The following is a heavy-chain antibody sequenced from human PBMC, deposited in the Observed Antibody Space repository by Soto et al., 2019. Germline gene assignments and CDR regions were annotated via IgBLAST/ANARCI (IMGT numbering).Heavy chain of an antibody. CDR1: GGSISRYY. D-gene: IGHD5-18*01. J-gene: IGHJ6*03. CDR3: ARVYSQYYYYMDV. CDR2: IYYSGST. Sequence: SSETLSLTCTVSGGSISRYYWRWIRQPPGKGLEWIGYIYYSGSTNYNPSLKSRVTISVDTSKNQFSLKLSSVTAADTAVYYCARVYSQYYYYMDVWGKGTTVT. V-gene: IGHV4-59*01.